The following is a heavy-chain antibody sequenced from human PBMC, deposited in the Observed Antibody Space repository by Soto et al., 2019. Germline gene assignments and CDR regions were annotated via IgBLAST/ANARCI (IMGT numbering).Heavy chain of an antibody. CDR1: GYTFSSYG. CDR2: ISAYNGNT. D-gene: IGHD3-3*01. Sequence: QVQLVQSGAEVKKPGASVKVSCKASGYTFSSYGISWVRQAPGQGLEWMGRISAYNGNTNYAQKFQGRVTMTTDTSTSTAYLELRSLRSDDTAVYYCARITILGLPWESWGQGTLVTVSS. V-gene: IGHV1-18*04. J-gene: IGHJ5*02. CDR3: ARITILGLPWES.